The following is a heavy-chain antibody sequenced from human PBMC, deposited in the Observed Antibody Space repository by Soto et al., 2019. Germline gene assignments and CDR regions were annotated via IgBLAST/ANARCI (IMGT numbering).Heavy chain of an antibody. Sequence: PGESLKISCKGSGYSFAGYWITWVRQKPGKGLEWMGRIDPSDSQTYYSPSFRGHVTTSATKPITTVFLQWSSLRASDTAMYYCARQIYDSDTGPNFQYYFDSWGQGTPVTVSS. CDR3: ARQIYDSDTGPNFQYYFDS. CDR2: IDPSDSQT. V-gene: IGHV5-10-1*01. D-gene: IGHD3-22*01. J-gene: IGHJ4*02. CDR1: GYSFAGYW.